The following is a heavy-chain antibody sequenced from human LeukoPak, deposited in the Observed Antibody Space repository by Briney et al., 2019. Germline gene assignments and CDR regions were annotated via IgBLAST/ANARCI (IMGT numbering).Heavy chain of an antibody. Sequence: GSLRIPCAGSGISFNRNVMVLVRPASGKGLEGVSSIPASGGSTYYADSVKGRFTISRDNSKNSLYLQMNSPRAEDTAVYYCAKESSGGWYFDYWGQGTLVTVSS. V-gene: IGHV3-23*01. CDR1: GISFNRNV. D-gene: IGHD6-19*01. CDR3: AKESSGGWYFDY. J-gene: IGHJ4*02. CDR2: IPASGGST.